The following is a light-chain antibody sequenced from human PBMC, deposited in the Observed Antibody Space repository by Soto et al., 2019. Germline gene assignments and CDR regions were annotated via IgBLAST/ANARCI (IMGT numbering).Light chain of an antibody. Sequence: DIQMTQSPSFLYASLGDRGSITCQASQDIRYYLNWYQQKTGTATKLLIYHASSLESGVPSRLSGSGSGTEFTLTISGLQPDDFATYYCQQYNSYSFGQGTKLDIK. CDR2: HAS. CDR1: QDIRYY. V-gene: IGKV1-5*01. CDR3: QQYNSYS. J-gene: IGKJ1*01.